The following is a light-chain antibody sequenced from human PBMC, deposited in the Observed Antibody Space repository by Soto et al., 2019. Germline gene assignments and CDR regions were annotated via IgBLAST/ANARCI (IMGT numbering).Light chain of an antibody. V-gene: IGLV1-44*01. J-gene: IGLJ1*01. CDR1: SSNIGSNT. CDR3: AAWYDSLNGYV. CDR2: SNN. Sequence: SVLTQPPSASGTPGRRVTISCSGSSSNIGSNTVNWYQQLPGTAPKLLIYSNNQRPSGVLDRFSGSKSGTSASLTIRGLQSEDEAHYYCAAWYDSLNGYVFAPPTKGTV.